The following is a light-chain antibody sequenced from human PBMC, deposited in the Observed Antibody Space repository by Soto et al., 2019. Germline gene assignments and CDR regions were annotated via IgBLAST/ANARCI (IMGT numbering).Light chain of an antibody. CDR3: QQHNSYLEA. CDR2: KTS. V-gene: IGKV1-5*03. Sequence: DIQITHSPSTLSGSVGDRVTITCRASQTISSWLAWYQQKPGKAPKLLINKTSTLNSGTPSRFSGSGCGTTLTLPISSLQPDDFATYYCQQHNSYLEAFGQGTKVDIK. J-gene: IGKJ1*01. CDR1: QTISSW.